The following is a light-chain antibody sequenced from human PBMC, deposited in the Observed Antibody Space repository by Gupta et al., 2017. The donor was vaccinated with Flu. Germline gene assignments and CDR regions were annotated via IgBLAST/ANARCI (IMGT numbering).Light chain of an antibody. Sequence: QSVLTQPPSASGTPGQRVTISCSGSSSNIGSNTVNCYYQVPGTAPTVLIYSNNQRPSGVPDRFSGSKSGTSASLAISGLRAEDEADYYCATWDDSLNGWVLGGGTKLTVL. J-gene: IGLJ3*02. V-gene: IGLV1-44*01. CDR1: SSNIGSNT. CDR3: ATWDDSLNGWV. CDR2: SNN.